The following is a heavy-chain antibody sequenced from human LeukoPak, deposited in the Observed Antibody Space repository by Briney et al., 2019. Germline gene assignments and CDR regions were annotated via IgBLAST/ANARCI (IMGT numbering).Heavy chain of an antibody. D-gene: IGHD1-1*01. CDR1: GDSISSGSYY. V-gene: IGHV4-61*02. CDR3: ARDRGTWNDDGFDY. J-gene: IGHJ4*02. CDR2: IYISGST. Sequence: KPSETLSLTCSVSGDSISSGSYYWSWIRQPAGKGLEWIGRIYISGSTNYNPSLKSRVTMSVDTSKNQFSLKLSSVTAADTAVYYCARDRGTWNDDGFDYWGQGTLVTVSS.